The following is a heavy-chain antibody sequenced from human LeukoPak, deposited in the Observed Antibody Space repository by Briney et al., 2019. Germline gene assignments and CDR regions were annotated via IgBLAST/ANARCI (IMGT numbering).Heavy chain of an antibody. CDR2: INSDGSST. Sequence: GGSLRLSCAASGFTFSSYWMHWVRQPPGKGLVWVSGINSDGSSTSYADSVKGRFTISRDNAKNTVYLQMNSLRAEDTAVYHCATSRTFDYWGQGTLVTVSS. CDR3: ATSRTFDY. J-gene: IGHJ4*02. V-gene: IGHV3-74*01. CDR1: GFTFSSYW.